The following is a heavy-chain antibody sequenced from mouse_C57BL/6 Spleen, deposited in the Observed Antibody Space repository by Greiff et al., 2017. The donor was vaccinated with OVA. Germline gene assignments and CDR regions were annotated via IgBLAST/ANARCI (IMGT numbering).Heavy chain of an antibody. CDR2: INPNNGGT. J-gene: IGHJ2*01. V-gene: IGHV1-26*01. Sequence: VQLQQSGPELVKPGASVKISCKASGYTFTDYYMNWVKQSHGKSLEWIGDINPNNGGTSYNQKFKGKATLTVDKSSSTAYMELRSLTSEDSAVYYCARRDYSDYWGKGTTLTVSS. CDR3: ARRDYSDY. CDR1: GYTFTDYY.